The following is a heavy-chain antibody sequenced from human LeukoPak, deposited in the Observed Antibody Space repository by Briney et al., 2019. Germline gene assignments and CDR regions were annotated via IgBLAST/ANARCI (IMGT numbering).Heavy chain of an antibody. Sequence: PGGALRLSCAASGFSFSSYSMNWVRQAPGKGLEGVSSISGSSSFIYYADSVKGRFTISRDNAKNSLYLQMNSLRGEDTAVYYCARGGSTSSSSHFHHWGQGTLVTVSS. CDR2: ISGSSSFI. J-gene: IGHJ1*01. V-gene: IGHV3-21*01. CDR1: GFSFSSYS. CDR3: ARGGSTSSSSHFHH. D-gene: IGHD6-6*01.